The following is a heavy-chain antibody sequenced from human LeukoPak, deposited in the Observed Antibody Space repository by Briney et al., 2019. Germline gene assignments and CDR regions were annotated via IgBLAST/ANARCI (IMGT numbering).Heavy chain of an antibody. CDR1: GYTFTSYG. CDR3: AREPYYDILTGSYYFDY. D-gene: IGHD3-9*01. Sequence: ASVKVSCKASGYTFTSYGISWVRQAPGQGLEWVGWISAYNGNTNYAQKLQGRVTMTTDTSTSTAYMELRSLRSDDTAVYYCAREPYYDILTGSYYFDYWGQGTLVTVSS. CDR2: ISAYNGNT. V-gene: IGHV1-18*01. J-gene: IGHJ4*02.